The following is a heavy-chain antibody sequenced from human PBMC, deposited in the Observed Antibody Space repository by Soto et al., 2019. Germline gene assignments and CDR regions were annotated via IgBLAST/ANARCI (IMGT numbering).Heavy chain of an antibody. V-gene: IGHV1-2*02. CDR3: ARGGGVGVAGSAAFDM. D-gene: IGHD3-3*01. J-gene: IGHJ3*02. Sequence: QLHLVQSGAVVKKPGASVTVSCSASGYPVTAYYMHWVRQAPGRGLEWMGGINPATGAAKYTQTFQGGGTMTRDTATSTVFRELSGLTSEDTAVFYGARGGGVGVAGSAAFDMWGQGTLVTVSS. CDR1: GYPVTAYY. CDR2: INPATGAA.